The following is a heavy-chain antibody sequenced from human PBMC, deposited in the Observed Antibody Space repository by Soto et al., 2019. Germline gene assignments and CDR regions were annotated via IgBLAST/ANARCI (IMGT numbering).Heavy chain of an antibody. Sequence: QAGGSLRLSCAASGFTFSSYWMSWVRQAPGKGLEWVANIKQDGSEKYYVDSVKGRFTISRDNAKNSLYLQMNSLRAEDTAVYYCARDAITMVRGVITPGGMDVWGPGTTVTVSS. CDR1: GFTFSSYW. D-gene: IGHD3-10*01. J-gene: IGHJ6*02. V-gene: IGHV3-7*03. CDR2: IKQDGSEK. CDR3: ARDAITMVRGVITPGGMDV.